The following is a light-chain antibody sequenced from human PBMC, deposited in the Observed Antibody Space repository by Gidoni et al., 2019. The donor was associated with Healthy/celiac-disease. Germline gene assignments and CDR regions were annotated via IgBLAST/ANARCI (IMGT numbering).Light chain of an antibody. CDR1: QSISSY. Sequence: DIQMTPSPSSLSASVGDRVTIPCRASQSISSYLNWYQQKPGKAPKLLIYAASSLQSGVPSRFSGSGSGTDFTLTISSLQPEALATYYCQQSYSTPRFTFGPGTKVDIK. V-gene: IGKV1-39*01. CDR3: QQSYSTPRFT. CDR2: AAS. J-gene: IGKJ3*01.